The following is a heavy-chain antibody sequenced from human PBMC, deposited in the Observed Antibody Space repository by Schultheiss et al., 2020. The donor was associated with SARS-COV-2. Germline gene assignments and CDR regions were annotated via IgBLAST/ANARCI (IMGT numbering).Heavy chain of an antibody. CDR2: ISYDGSNK. CDR3: ARGRGSFDY. D-gene: IGHD3-10*01. J-gene: IGHJ4*02. CDR1: GFTFSSYG. Sequence: GGSLRLSCAASGFTFSSYGMHWVRQAPGKGLEWVAVISYDGSNKYYADSVKGRFTISRDNSKNSLYLQMNSLRAEYTALYHCARGRGSFDYWGQGTLVTVSS. V-gene: IGHV3-30*03.